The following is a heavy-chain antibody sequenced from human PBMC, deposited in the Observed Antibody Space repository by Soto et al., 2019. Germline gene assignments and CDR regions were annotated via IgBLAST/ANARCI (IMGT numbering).Heavy chain of an antibody. D-gene: IGHD5-12*01. V-gene: IGHV3-48*02. CDR2: ISSSGTI. J-gene: IGHJ4*02. Sequence: EVQLVESGGDLVQPGGSLCFSGTASGFTFNSYDMNWVRLAPGKGLEWISYISSSGTIYYADSVKGRFTISRDNAKNSLYLQMNSLRDDDTAVYYCARGGYDYRNFAYWGQGTLVTVSS. CDR3: ARGGYDYRNFAY. CDR1: GFTFNSYD.